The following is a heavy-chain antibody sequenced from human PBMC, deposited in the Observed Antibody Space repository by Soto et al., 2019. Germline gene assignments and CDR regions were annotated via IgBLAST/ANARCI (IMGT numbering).Heavy chain of an antibody. CDR2: IHYSEST. V-gene: IGHV4-59*08. CDR3: ARAVGPNLNFDY. CDR1: GGSISSYY. J-gene: IGHJ4*02. Sequence: SETLSLTCTVSGGSISSYYWSWIRQPPGKGLEWIGYIHYSESTNYNPSLKSRVTISVDTSKNQFSLKLSSVTAADTAVYYCARAVGPNLNFDYWGQGTLVTVSS. D-gene: IGHD1-26*01.